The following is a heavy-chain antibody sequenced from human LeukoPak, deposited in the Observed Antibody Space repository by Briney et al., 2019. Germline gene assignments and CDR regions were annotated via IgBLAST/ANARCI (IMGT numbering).Heavy chain of an antibody. V-gene: IGHV3-30*02. CDR1: GFPFINFA. CDR2: IRYDGSNE. Sequence: PGGPLSFSFPASGFPFINFAMHGVGKPPAKGREGLPFIRYDGSNEYFADSVKGRFTISRDNSKNTLYLQMNTLRAEDTAFYFCAKDWGEWELLPYYFDHWGQGTLVTVSP. J-gene: IGHJ4*02. D-gene: IGHD1-26*01. CDR3: AKDWGEWELLPYYFDH.